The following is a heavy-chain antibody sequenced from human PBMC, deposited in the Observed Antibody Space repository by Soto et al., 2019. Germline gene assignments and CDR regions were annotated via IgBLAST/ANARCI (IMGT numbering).Heavy chain of an antibody. V-gene: IGHV4-31*03. D-gene: IGHD3-16*01. CDR1: GGSISSGGKY. CDR3: ARGVLH. Sequence: QVQLQESGPGLVKPSQTLSLTCTVSGGSISSGGKYWSRIRQHPGKGLEWLGSIYYSGSTYYNPSLNSRVTISVDTSKNQSSLKLSSVTAADTAAYYCARGVLHWGQGTLVTVSS. CDR2: IYYSGST. J-gene: IGHJ4*02.